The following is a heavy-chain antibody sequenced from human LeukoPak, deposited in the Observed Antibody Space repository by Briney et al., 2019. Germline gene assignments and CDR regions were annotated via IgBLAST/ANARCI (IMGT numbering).Heavy chain of an antibody. CDR3: AKDQYSSAFPWYYFDY. CDR1: GFTFSSYA. Sequence: GGSLRLSCAASGFTFSSYAMSWVRQAPGKGLEWVSAISGSGGSTYYADSVKGRFTISRDNSKNTLYLQMNSLRAEDTAVYYCAKDQYSSAFPWYYFDYWGQGTRVTVSS. CDR2: ISGSGGST. V-gene: IGHV3-23*01. D-gene: IGHD6-19*01. J-gene: IGHJ4*02.